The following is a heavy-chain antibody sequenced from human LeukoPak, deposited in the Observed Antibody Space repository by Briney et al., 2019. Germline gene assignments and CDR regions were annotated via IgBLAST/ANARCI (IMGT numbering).Heavy chain of an antibody. D-gene: IGHD3-22*01. Sequence: GASVKVSCKASGGTFSSYAISWVRQAPGQGLEWMGRIIPILGIANYAQKFQGRVTITADKSTSTAYMELSSLRSEDTAVYYCARDKDSSGYYCDYWGQGTLVTVSS. V-gene: IGHV1-69*04. J-gene: IGHJ4*02. CDR3: ARDKDSSGYYCDY. CDR1: GGTFSSYA. CDR2: IIPILGIA.